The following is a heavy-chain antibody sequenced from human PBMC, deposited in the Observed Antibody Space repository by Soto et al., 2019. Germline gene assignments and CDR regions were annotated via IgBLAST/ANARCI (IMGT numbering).Heavy chain of an antibody. CDR2: TYYKSKWYY. V-gene: IGHV6-1*01. Sequence: SQTLSLTCAISGDSVSSNTAAWHWIRQSPSRGLEWLGRTYYKSKWYYNYAVSVKSRINVNPDTSKNQFSLQLNSVTPEDTAVYYFARDSGSGNELYAFDYWGQGTLVTVSS. CDR3: ARDSGSGNELYAFDY. CDR1: GDSVSSNTAA. J-gene: IGHJ4*02. D-gene: IGHD5-12*01.